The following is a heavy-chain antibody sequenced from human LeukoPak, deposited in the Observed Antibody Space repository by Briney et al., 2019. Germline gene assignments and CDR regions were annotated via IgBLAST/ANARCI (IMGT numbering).Heavy chain of an antibody. V-gene: IGHV4-38-2*02. CDR2: IYHSGST. Sequence: SETLSLTCNVSGYSISRNYHWGWIRQPPGKGLEWIGTIYHSGSTYYSPSLKSRVTISIHTSKNQFSLKLSSVTAADTAVYYCARATGSSGYYGYFDYWGQGTLVTVSS. J-gene: IGHJ4*02. CDR1: GYSISRNYH. CDR3: ARATGSSGYYGYFDY. D-gene: IGHD3-22*01.